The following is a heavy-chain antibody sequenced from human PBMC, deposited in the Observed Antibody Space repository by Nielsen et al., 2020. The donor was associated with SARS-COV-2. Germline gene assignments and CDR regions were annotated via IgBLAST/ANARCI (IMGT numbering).Heavy chain of an antibody. CDR3: ARERRSGGATYSSGSYFDY. D-gene: IGHD6-19*01. J-gene: IGHJ4*02. CDR2: IYYSGST. CDR1: GGSISSYY. V-gene: IGHV4-59*01. Sequence: SETLSLTCTVSGGSISSYYWSWIRQPPGKGLEWIGYIYYSGSTNYNPSLKSRVTISVDTSKNQFSLKLSSVTAADTAVYYCARERRSGGATYSSGSYFDYWGQGTLVTVSS.